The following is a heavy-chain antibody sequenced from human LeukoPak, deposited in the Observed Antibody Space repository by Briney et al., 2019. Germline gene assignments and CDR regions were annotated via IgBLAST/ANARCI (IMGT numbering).Heavy chain of an antibody. CDR2: ISSSSSYI. CDR1: GFTFSSYS. Sequence: GGSLRLSCAASGFTFSSYSMNWVRQAPGKGLEWVSSISSSSSYIYYADSVKGRFTISRDNAKNSLYLQMNSLRAEDTALYYCAKDPYPWVSSGWYNYWGQGTLVTVSS. D-gene: IGHD6-19*01. J-gene: IGHJ4*02. CDR3: AKDPYPWVSSGWYNY. V-gene: IGHV3-21*04.